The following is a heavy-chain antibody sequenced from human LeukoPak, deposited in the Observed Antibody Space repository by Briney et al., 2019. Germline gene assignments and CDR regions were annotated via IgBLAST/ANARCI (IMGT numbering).Heavy chain of an antibody. D-gene: IGHD3-22*01. V-gene: IGHV3-23*01. J-gene: IGHJ4*02. CDR1: GFTFSSYA. Sequence: HPGGSLRLSCAASGFTFSSYAMSWVRQAPGKGLEWVSAISGSGGSTYYADSVKGRFTNSRDNSKNTLYLQMNSLRAEDTAVYYCAKEEHYYDSSGYPFDYWGQGTLVTVSS. CDR3: AKEEHYYDSSGYPFDY. CDR2: ISGSGGST.